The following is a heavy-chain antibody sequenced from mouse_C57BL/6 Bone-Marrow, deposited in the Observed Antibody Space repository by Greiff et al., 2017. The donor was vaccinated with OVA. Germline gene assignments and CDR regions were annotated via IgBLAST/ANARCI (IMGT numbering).Heavy chain of an antibody. D-gene: IGHD2-5*01. CDR1: GYTFTSYW. J-gene: IGHJ4*01. CDR3: AISYSNYAMDY. CDR2: IDPSDSYT. V-gene: IGHV1-59*01. Sequence: QVQLQQPGAELVRPGTSVKLSCKASGYTFTSYWMHWVKQRPGQGLEWIGVIDPSDSYTNYNQKFKGKATLTVDTSSSTAYMQLSSLTSEDSAVYYCAISYSNYAMDYWGQGTSVTVSS.